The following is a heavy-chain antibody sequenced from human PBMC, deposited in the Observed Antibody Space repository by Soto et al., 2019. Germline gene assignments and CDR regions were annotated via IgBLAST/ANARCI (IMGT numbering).Heavy chain of an antibody. Sequence: EVQLVESGGGLVKPGGSLRLSCAASGFTFSNAWMNWVRQAPGKGLEWVGSIKSRTDGGTTDYAAPVKGRFTISRDDSKNTLYLQMNSLKTEDTAVYYCTTAEYYYDSSGYYYYWGQGTLVTVSS. CDR2: IKSRTDGGTT. CDR3: TTAEYYYDSSGYYYY. J-gene: IGHJ4*02. CDR1: GFTFSNAW. D-gene: IGHD3-22*01. V-gene: IGHV3-15*07.